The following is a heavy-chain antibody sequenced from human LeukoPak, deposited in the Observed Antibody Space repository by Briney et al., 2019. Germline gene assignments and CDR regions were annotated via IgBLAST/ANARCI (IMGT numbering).Heavy chain of an antibody. J-gene: IGHJ4*02. D-gene: IGHD3-22*01. CDR2: INHSGST. CDR3: ARVGDSSGYYYI. CDR1: GGSFSGYY. V-gene: IGHV4-34*01. Sequence: SETLSLTCAVYGGSFSGYYWSWIRQPPGKGLEWIGEINHSGSTNYNPSLKSRVTISVDTSKNQFSLKLSSVTAADTAVYYCARVGDSSGYYYIWGQGTLVTVSS.